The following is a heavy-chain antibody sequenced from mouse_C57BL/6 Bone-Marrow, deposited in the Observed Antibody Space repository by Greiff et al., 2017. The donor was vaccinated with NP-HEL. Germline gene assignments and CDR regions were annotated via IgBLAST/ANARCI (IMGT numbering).Heavy chain of an antibody. Sequence: QVQLQQPGAELVKPGASVKLSCKASGYTFTSYWMHWVKPRPGQGLEWIGMIHPNSGSTNYNEKFKSKATLTVDKSSSTAYMQLSSLTSEDSAVYYGARRDGYYGAWFAYWGQGTRVTVSA. V-gene: IGHV1-64*01. CDR3: ARRDGYYGAWFAY. CDR1: GYTFTSYW. D-gene: IGHD2-3*01. CDR2: IHPNSGST. J-gene: IGHJ3*01.